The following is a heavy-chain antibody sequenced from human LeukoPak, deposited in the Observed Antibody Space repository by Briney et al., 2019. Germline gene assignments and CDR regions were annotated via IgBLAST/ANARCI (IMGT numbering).Heavy chain of an antibody. D-gene: IGHD2-21*02. V-gene: IGHV1-2*02. J-gene: IGHJ4*02. CDR1: GYTFTGYY. CDR3: ARSEAYCGGDCYVFDY. Sequence: ASVKVSCKASGYTFTGYYMHWVRQAPGQGLEWMGWINPNSGGTNYAQKFQGRVTMTRDTSISTAYMELSRLRSDDTAVYYCARSEAYCGGDCYVFDYWGQGTLVTVSS. CDR2: INPNSGGT.